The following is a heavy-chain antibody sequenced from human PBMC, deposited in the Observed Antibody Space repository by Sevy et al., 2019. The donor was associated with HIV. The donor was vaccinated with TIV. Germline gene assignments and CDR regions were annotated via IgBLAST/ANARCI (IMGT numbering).Heavy chain of an antibody. D-gene: IGHD1-26*01. Sequence: GGSLRLSCTASGFSFTTFALHWVRQAPGKRLEWVALISHDGTKKFYADSVRGRFTISRDNSNNTLYLQINTLRIDDTAVYYCASGSQSEEGYWGQGTLVTVSS. CDR1: GFSFTTFA. CDR2: ISHDGTKK. V-gene: IGHV3-30-3*01. CDR3: ASGSQSEEGY. J-gene: IGHJ4*02.